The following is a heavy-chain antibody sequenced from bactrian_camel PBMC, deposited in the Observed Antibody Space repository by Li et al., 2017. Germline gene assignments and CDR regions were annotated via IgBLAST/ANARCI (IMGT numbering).Heavy chain of an antibody. V-gene: IGHV3S53*01. D-gene: IGHD5*01. Sequence: VQLVESGGGLVQAGGSLRLSCAVSQHTLSTICMAWFRQTPGRKREAVAAIAADGRRVYADSVKARFTISQDSAKNTVYLQMNSLRVEDTAMYYCAAAPRRHGMVAPCGVGAVGYDIWGQGTQVTVS. CDR2: IAADGRR. J-gene: IGHJ4*01. CDR1: QHTLSTIC. CDR3: AAAPRRHGMVAPCGVGAVGYDI.